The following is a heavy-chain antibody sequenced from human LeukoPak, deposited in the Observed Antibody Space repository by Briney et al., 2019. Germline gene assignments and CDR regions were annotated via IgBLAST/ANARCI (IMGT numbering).Heavy chain of an antibody. Sequence: GGSLRLSCAASGFTFSSYGMTWVRQAPGKGLEWVSYISSSSSTIYYADSVKGRFTISRDNSKNTLYLQMNSLRAEDTAVYYCARDQYYYDSSGYPGAFDIWGQGTMVTVSS. V-gene: IGHV3-48*01. CDR3: ARDQYYYDSSGYPGAFDI. J-gene: IGHJ3*02. CDR1: GFTFSSYG. D-gene: IGHD3-22*01. CDR2: ISSSSSTI.